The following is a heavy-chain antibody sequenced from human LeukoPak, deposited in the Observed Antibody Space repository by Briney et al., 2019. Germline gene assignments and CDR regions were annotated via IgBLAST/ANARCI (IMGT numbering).Heavy chain of an antibody. CDR2: INHSGST. CDR3: ARGHPHYDFWSGYPPGWYFDL. Sequence: PSGTLSLTCAVYGGSFSGYYWSWIRQPPGKGLEWIGEINHSGSTNYNPSLKSRVTISVDTSKNQFSLKLSSVTAADTAVYYCARGHPHYDFWSGYPPGWYFDLWGRGTLVTVSS. D-gene: IGHD3-3*01. J-gene: IGHJ2*01. V-gene: IGHV4-34*01. CDR1: GGSFSGYY.